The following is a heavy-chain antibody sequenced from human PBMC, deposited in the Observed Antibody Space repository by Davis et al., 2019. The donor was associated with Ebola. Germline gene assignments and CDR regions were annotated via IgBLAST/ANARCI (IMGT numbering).Heavy chain of an antibody. V-gene: IGHV3-53*01. Sequence: GESLKISCAASGFTVSSNYMNWVRQAPGKGLEWVSVIYSGGTTEYADSVKGRFTISRDNAKNSLYLQMNNLRVEDTAVYYCARRSSQALDWGQGTLVTVSS. D-gene: IGHD6-6*01. CDR3: ARRSSQALD. CDR1: GFTVSSNY. CDR2: IYSGGTT. J-gene: IGHJ4*02.